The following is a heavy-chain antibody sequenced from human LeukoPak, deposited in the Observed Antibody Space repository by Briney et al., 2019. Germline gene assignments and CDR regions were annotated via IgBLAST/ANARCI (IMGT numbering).Heavy chain of an antibody. CDR1: GGSISSYY. CDR3: ARDGSGYGYYGMDV. D-gene: IGHD5-12*01. Sequence: PSETLSLTRTVSGGSISSYYWSWIRQPPGKGLEWIGYIYYSGSTNYNPSLKRRVTISVDTSKNQFSLKLSSVTAADTAVYYCARDGSGYGYYGMDVWGQGTTVTVFS. J-gene: IGHJ6*02. CDR2: IYYSGST. V-gene: IGHV4-59*01.